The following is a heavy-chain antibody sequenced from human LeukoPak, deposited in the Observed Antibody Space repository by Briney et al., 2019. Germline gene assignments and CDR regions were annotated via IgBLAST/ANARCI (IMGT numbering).Heavy chain of an antibody. J-gene: IGHJ3*02. D-gene: IGHD6-19*01. Sequence: GGSLRLSRAASGFTFSSYAMHWVRQAPGKGLEWVAVISYDGSNKYYADSVKGRFTISRDNSKNTLYLQMNSLRAEDTALYYCAKVRVPPEMYSSGWYDAFDIWGQGTMVTVSS. CDR3: AKVRVPPEMYSSGWYDAFDI. V-gene: IGHV3-30-3*01. CDR2: ISYDGSNK. CDR1: GFTFSSYA.